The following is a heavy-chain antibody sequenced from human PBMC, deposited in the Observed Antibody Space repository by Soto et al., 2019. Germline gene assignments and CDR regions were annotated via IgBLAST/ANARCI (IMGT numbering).Heavy chain of an antibody. CDR3: ASLYSYYYGSGSYYYDY. CDR2: INAGNGNT. V-gene: IGHV1-3*01. D-gene: IGHD3-10*01. CDR1: GYTFTSYA. J-gene: IGHJ4*02. Sequence: QVQLVQSGAEVKKPGASVKVSCKASGYTFTSYAMHWVRQAPGQRLEWMGWINAGNGNTKYSQKFQGRVTITRDTSASTAYMELSSLRSEDTAVYYCASLYSYYYGSGSYYYDYWGQGTLVTVSS.